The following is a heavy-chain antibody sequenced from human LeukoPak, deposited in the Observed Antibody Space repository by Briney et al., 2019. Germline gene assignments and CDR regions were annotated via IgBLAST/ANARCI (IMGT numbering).Heavy chain of an antibody. V-gene: IGHV1-46*01. CDR3: ARAYSSSSPFDY. D-gene: IGHD6-6*01. Sequence: ASVKVSCKASGYIFTSHYMHWVRQAPGQGLEWMGMINPSGGSTSCAQKFQGRVTMTRDTSTSTVYLELSSLRSEDTAVYYCARAYSSSSPFDYWGQGTLVTVSS. J-gene: IGHJ4*02. CDR1: GYIFTSHY. CDR2: INPSGGST.